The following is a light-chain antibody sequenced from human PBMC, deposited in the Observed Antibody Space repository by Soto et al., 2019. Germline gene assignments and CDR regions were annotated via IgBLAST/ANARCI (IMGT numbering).Light chain of an antibody. V-gene: IGKV3D-15*01. CDR3: QQYNSWPLT. Sequence: EIVMTQSPATLSVSPGERATLSCTASQSVGSDLAWYQQKPGQAPRLVIYDIFTRATGVATRISGSGSGTEFTLTISSLQSEDFAVYYWQQYNSWPLTFGGGTKVDIK. CDR2: DIF. CDR1: QSVGSD. J-gene: IGKJ4*01.